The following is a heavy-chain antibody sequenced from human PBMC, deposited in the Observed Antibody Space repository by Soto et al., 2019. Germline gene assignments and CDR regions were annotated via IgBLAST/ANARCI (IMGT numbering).Heavy chain of an antibody. CDR2: ISAYNGNT. CDR3: ARPMTAPDQIADLPPAFDS. CDR1: GCTFARYA. Sequence: GSAGKVSCEAWGCTFARYAISCGRQAPGQGPEWMGGISAYNGNTRYSEKFQDRVIVTTDTSTSTAYMELRGLRSDDTAVYYCARPMTAPDQIADLPPAFDSWG. D-gene: IGHD2-2*01. J-gene: IGHJ4*01. V-gene: IGHV1-18*04.